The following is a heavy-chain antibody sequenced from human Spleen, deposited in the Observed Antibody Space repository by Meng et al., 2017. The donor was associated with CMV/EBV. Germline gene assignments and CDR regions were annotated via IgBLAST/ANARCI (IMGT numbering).Heavy chain of an antibody. CDR2: IYYSGST. V-gene: IGHV4-30-4*08. CDR3: AREAGNYCSSTSCYGKWFDP. J-gene: IGHJ5*02. D-gene: IGHD2-2*01. Sequence: GDYYLRWIRQPPGKGLEWIGYIYYSGSTYYNPSLKSRVTISVDTSKNQFSLKLSSVTAADTAVYYCAREAGNYCSSTSCYGKWFDPWGQGTLVTVSS. CDR1: GDYY.